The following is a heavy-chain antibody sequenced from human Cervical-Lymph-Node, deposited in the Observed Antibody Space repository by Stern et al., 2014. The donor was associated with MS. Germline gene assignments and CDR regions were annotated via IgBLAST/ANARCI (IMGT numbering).Heavy chain of an antibody. V-gene: IGHV1-18*01. CDR1: RYTFTSYG. J-gene: IGHJ3*02. Sequence: QVQLVQSGAEVKKPGASGKVSCKASRYTFTSYGISWLRQAPGQGLEWMGCISAYNGNTIYAQKLQGSVTMSTDTSTSTAYMELRSLRSDDTAVYYCARVLLGSENAFDIWGQGTMVTFSS. CDR2: ISAYNGNT. D-gene: IGHD2-15*01. CDR3: ARVLLGSENAFDI.